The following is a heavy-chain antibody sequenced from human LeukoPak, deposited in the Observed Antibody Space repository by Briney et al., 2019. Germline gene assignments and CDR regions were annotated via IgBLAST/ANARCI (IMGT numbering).Heavy chain of an antibody. CDR2: FHNSGTS. CDR3: ATLYGDYADAFDI. J-gene: IGHJ3*02. Sequence: SETLSLTCTVSVDSISDYYRGWIRQPPGKGLEWIGYFHNSGTSTYNPSLKSRVTISADTSKNQFSLKLSSVTAADTAVYYCATLYGDYADAFDIWGQGTMVTVSS. CDR1: VDSISDYY. D-gene: IGHD4-17*01. V-gene: IGHV4-59*01.